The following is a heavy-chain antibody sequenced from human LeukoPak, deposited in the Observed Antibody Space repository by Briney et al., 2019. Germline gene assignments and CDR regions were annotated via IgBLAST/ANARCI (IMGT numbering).Heavy chain of an antibody. CDR3: ARAQSSGRSRDAFDI. D-gene: IGHD6-19*01. CDR2: IYYSGST. V-gene: IGHV4-59*01. J-gene: IGHJ3*02. CDR1: GGSISSYY. Sequence: SETLSLTCTVSGGSISSYYWSWIRQPPGKGLEWIGYIYYSGSTNYNPSLKSRVSISVDTSKNQFSLKLSSMTAADTAVYYCARAQSSGRSRDAFDIWGQGTMVTVSS.